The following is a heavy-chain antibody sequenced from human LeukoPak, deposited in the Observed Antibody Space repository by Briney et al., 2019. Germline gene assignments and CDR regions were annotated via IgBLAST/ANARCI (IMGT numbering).Heavy chain of an antibody. Sequence: ASVKVSCKASGYTFTGYYIHWVRQAPGQGLDWMGWINPSSGGTIYAQKFQGRVTVTRDTSISTAFMELSRLRSDDTAMYYCARGGRLGELSLGQNAFDIWGQGTMVTVPS. J-gene: IGHJ3*02. CDR3: ARGGRLGELSLGQNAFDI. V-gene: IGHV1-2*02. D-gene: IGHD3-16*01. CDR1: GYTFTGYY. CDR2: INPSSGGT.